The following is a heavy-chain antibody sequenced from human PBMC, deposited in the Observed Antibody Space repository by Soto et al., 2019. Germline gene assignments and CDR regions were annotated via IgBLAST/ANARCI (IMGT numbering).Heavy chain of an antibody. CDR3: AREGDSSSWPPTNWFDP. Sequence: QVQLVQSGAEVKKPGSSVKVSCKASGGTFSSYAISWVRQAPGQGLEWMGGIIPIFGTANYAQKFQGRVTITADDSTSTAYMELSSLRSEDTAVYYCAREGDSSSWPPTNWFDPWGQGTMVTVSS. J-gene: IGHJ5*02. CDR1: GGTFSSYA. V-gene: IGHV1-69*12. CDR2: IIPIFGTA. D-gene: IGHD6-13*01.